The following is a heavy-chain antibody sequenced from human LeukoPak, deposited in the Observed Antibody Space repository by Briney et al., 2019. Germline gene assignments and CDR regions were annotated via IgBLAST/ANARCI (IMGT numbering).Heavy chain of an antibody. CDR1: GGSISSYY. D-gene: IGHD4-17*01. Sequence: SETLSLTCTLSGGSISSYYWSWIRQPPGKGLGWIGYIYYSGSTNYNPSLKSRVTISVDTSKNQFSLKLSSVTAADTAVYYCARDSAMTTFDYWGQGTLVTVSS. J-gene: IGHJ4*02. CDR3: ARDSAMTTFDY. V-gene: IGHV4-59*01. CDR2: IYYSGST.